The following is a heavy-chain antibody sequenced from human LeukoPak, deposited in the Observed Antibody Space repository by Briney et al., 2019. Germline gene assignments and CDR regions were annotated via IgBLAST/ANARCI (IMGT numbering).Heavy chain of an antibody. CDR3: AKDLRKYYYDSSGYYPYWFDY. Sequence: GSLRLSCAASGFNFDTYAMGWVRQAPGKGLEWVSSFSGSTGDTFYADSVQGRFTISRDNSKNTLYLQMNSLRAEDTAVYYCAKDLRKYYYDSSGYYPYWFDYWGQGTLVTVSS. D-gene: IGHD3-22*01. CDR1: GFNFDTYA. J-gene: IGHJ4*02. CDR2: FSGSTGDT. V-gene: IGHV3-23*01.